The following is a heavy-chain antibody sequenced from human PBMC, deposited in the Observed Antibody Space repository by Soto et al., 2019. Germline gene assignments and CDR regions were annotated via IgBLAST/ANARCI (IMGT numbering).Heavy chain of an antibody. Sequence: VGSLRLSCAASGFTYSSDAMSWIRQDPGKGLEWVSAISGSGGSTYYADSVKGRFTISRDNSKTTLYLQMNSLRAEDTAVYYCAKDRAQTYYDILTGYYLDYWGQGTLVTVSS. CDR1: GFTYSSDA. J-gene: IGHJ4*02. D-gene: IGHD3-9*01. V-gene: IGHV3-23*01. CDR2: ISGSGGST. CDR3: AKDRAQTYYDILTGYYLDY.